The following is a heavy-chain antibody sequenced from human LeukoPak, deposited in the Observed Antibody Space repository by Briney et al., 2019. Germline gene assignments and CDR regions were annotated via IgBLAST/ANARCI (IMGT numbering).Heavy chain of an antibody. CDR1: GFTFSNFN. Sequence: GGSLRLSCAASGFTFSNFNMNWVRQAPGKGLEWVSCISSSGYSIYYADSVKGRFTISRDNAKNSLYLQMNSLRAEDTAVYYCARDLTDPPYYYYIDVWGKGTTDTISS. CDR2: ISSSGYSI. J-gene: IGHJ6*03. CDR3: ARDLTDPPYYYYIDV. V-gene: IGHV3-21*01.